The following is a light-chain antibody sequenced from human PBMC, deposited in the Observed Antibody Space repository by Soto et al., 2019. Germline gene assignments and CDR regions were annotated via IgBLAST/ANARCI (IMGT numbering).Light chain of an antibody. Sequence: DVVLTQSPLSLPVTLGQPASISCRSSQSLVHSDGIFYLNWFQQRPGQSPRRLIYKVSNRDYGVPDRFRGSGSGSDFTLEISRVEAEDVGVYYCMQGSHWPYTFGQGTKLEIK. CDR1: QSLVHSDGIFY. V-gene: IGKV2-30*02. CDR2: KVS. CDR3: MQGSHWPYT. J-gene: IGKJ2*01.